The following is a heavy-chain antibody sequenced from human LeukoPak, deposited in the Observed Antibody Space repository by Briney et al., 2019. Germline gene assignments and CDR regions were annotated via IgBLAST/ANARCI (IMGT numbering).Heavy chain of an antibody. Sequence: SGGSLRLSCAASGFTFSSYAMSWVRQAPGKGLEWVSAISGSGGSTYYADSVKGRFTISRDNSKNTLYLQMNSLRAEDTAVYYCARGRGYSQSNWVDPWGQGTMVTVSA. J-gene: IGHJ5*02. CDR3: ARGRGYSQSNWVDP. CDR2: ISGSGGST. V-gene: IGHV3-23*01. CDR1: GFTFSSYA. D-gene: IGHD5-18*01.